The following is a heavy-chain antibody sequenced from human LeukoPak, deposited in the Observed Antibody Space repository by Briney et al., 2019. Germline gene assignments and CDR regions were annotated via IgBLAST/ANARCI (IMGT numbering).Heavy chain of an antibody. J-gene: IGHJ4*02. CDR1: GFTFDDYG. CDR2: INWNGGST. V-gene: IGHV3-20*04. Sequence: GGSLRLSCAASGFTFDDYGMSWVRQAPGKGLEWVSGINWNGGSTGYADSVKGRFTISRDNAKNSLYLQMNSLRAEDTALYYCAKNWGSGIRFDYWGQGTLVTVSS. CDR3: AKNWGSGIRFDY. D-gene: IGHD7-27*01.